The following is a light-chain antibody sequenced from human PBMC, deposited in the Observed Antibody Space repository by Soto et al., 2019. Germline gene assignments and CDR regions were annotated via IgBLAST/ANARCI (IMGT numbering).Light chain of an antibody. V-gene: IGKV1-39*01. CDR2: TAS. CDR1: QPISDY. J-gene: IGKJ1*01. Sequence: DIQMTQSPSSLSASVGDRVTITCRTSQPISDYLNWYQQKPGKAPSLLIYTASSLQTGVPSRFSDSGSGTHFTLTISSLQPYDCATYYCQQSYNIPLPFGQATTA. CDR3: QQSYNIPLP.